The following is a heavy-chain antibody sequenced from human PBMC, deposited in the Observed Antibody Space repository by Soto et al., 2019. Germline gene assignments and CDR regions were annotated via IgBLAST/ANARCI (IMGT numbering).Heavy chain of an antibody. D-gene: IGHD3-16*01. J-gene: IGHJ4*02. CDR1: GFTFVTYV. Sequence: GGSLRLSCAASGFTFVTYVMHWVRQAPGRGLEWVALIWYDGSNKYYGDSVKGRFTISRDNSKNTLYLQMNSLRAEDTAVYYCARGARDFDYWGQGTLVTVSS. V-gene: IGHV3-33*01. CDR3: ARGARDFDY. CDR2: IWYDGSNK.